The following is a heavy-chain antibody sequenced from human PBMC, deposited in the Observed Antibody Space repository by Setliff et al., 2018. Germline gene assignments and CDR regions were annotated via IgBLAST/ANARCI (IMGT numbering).Heavy chain of an antibody. Sequence: PSETLSLTCTVSGGSISSSRHCWGWIRQPPGKGLEWIGTIYYSGSTNYNPSLESRVTISVDTSKNQFSLRLNSATAADTAVYYCARLRGAFDYWGQGTLVTVSS. CDR1: GGSISSSRHC. CDR3: ARLRGAFDY. V-gene: IGHV4-39*07. D-gene: IGHD3-16*01. CDR2: IYYSGST. J-gene: IGHJ4*02.